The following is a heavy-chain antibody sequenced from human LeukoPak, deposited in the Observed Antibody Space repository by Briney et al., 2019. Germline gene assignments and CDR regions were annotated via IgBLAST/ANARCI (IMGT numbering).Heavy chain of an antibody. CDR3: AFSFGYSYVWDAVDY. V-gene: IGHV1-3*01. Sequence: ASVKVSCKASGYSFSTYTMHWVRQAPGQRLEWMGWINAGNGNTKYSQNFQGRVTITRDTSANTAYMEMSSLRSEDTAVYYCAFSFGYSYVWDAVDYWGQGTLVTVSS. CDR2: INAGNGNT. CDR1: GYSFSTYT. D-gene: IGHD5-18*01. J-gene: IGHJ4*02.